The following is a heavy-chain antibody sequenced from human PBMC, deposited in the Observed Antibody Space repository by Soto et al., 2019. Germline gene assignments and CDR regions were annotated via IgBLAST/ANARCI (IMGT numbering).Heavy chain of an antibody. V-gene: IGHV3-30-3*01. Sequence: GGSLRLSCAASGFTFSSYAMHWVRQAPGKGLEWVAVISYDGSNKYYADSVKGRFTISRDNSKNTLYLQMNSLRAEDTAVYYCATRFSGWYPGYWGQGTLVTVSS. CDR3: ATRFSGWYPGY. CDR2: ISYDGSNK. J-gene: IGHJ4*02. D-gene: IGHD6-19*01. CDR1: GFTFSSYA.